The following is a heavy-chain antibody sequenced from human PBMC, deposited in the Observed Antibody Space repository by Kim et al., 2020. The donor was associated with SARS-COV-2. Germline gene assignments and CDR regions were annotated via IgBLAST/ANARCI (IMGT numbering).Heavy chain of an antibody. J-gene: IGHJ3*02. D-gene: IGHD3-10*01. V-gene: IGHV4-39*01. CDR3: ARPTESMVRGVNDAFDI. Sequence: SETLSLTCTVSGGSISSSSYYWGWIRQPPGKGLEWIGSIYYSGSTYYNPSLKSRVTISVDTSKNQFSLKLSSVTAADTAVYYCARPTESMVRGVNDAFDIWGQGTMVTVSS. CDR2: IYYSGST. CDR1: GGSISSSSYY.